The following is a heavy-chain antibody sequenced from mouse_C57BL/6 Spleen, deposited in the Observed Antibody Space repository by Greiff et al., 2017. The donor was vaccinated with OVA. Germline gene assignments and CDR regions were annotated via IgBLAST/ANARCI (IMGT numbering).Heavy chain of an antibody. CDR3: ARSGSEGYFDV. CDR2: IYPGDGDT. Sequence: VKLVESGPELVKPGASVKISCKASGYAFSSSWMNWVKQRPGKGLEWIGRIYPGDGDTNYNGKFKGKATLTADKSSSTAYMQLSSLTSEDSAVYFCARSGSEGYFDVWGTGTTVTVSS. CDR1: GYAFSSSW. J-gene: IGHJ1*03. V-gene: IGHV1-82*01. D-gene: IGHD3-1*01.